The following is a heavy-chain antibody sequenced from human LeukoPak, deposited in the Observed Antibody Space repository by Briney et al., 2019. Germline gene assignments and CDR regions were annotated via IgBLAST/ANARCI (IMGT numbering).Heavy chain of an antibody. CDR1: GFTFNDAW. J-gene: IGHJ4*02. D-gene: IGHD7-27*01. CDR3: TTGNWGPH. CDR2: IKRKTDGGTT. Sequence: GGSLRLSCAASGFTFNDAWMSRVRQAPGKGLEWVGRIKRKTDGGTTDYAAPVKGRFTISRDDSKNTLYLQMNSLKTEDTAVYYCTTGNWGPHWGQGTLVTVSS. V-gene: IGHV3-15*07.